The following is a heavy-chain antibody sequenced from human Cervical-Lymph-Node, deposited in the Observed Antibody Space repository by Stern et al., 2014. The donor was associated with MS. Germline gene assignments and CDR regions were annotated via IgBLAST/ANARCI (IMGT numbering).Heavy chain of an antibody. J-gene: IGHJ6*02. Sequence: VQLVESGAEVKKPGASVKVSCKASGYTFTNYCMHWVRQAPGQGLEWMGMINPSGGSTSYAQKFQGRVTMTRDTSTSTVYMELSSLRSEDTAVYYCAREVAGHRLGMMDVWGQGTTVTVSS. V-gene: IGHV1-46*01. CDR2: INPSGGST. CDR3: AREVAGHRLGMMDV. CDR1: GYTFTNYC. D-gene: IGHD6-19*01.